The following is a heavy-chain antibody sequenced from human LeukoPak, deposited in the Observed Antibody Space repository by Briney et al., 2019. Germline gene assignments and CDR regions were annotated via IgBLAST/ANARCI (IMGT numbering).Heavy chain of an antibody. CDR3: TRFSTVGTSGAFDI. CDR1: GFIFSSYW. Sequence: GGSLRLSCAASGFIFSSYWMSWVRQAPGKGLEWVANIKQDGSEKYYVDSVKGRFTISRDNAKNSLYLQMNSLRAEDTAVYYCTRFSTVGTSGAFDIWGQGTMVTVSS. J-gene: IGHJ3*02. CDR2: IKQDGSEK. D-gene: IGHD4-23*01. V-gene: IGHV3-7*05.